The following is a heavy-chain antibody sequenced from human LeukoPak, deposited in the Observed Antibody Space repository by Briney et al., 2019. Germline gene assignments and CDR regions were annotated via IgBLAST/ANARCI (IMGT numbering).Heavy chain of an antibody. V-gene: IGHV3-48*03. CDR1: GFTFSSYE. CDR3: ARLGGGLVIGGEQDY. Sequence: GGSLRLSCAASGFTFSSYEMNWVRQAPGKGLEWVSYISSSGSTIYYADSVKGRFTISRDNAKNLLYLQMNSLRAEDTAVYYCARLGGGLVIGGEQDYWGQGTLVTVSS. CDR2: ISSSGSTI. D-gene: IGHD3/OR15-3a*01. J-gene: IGHJ4*02.